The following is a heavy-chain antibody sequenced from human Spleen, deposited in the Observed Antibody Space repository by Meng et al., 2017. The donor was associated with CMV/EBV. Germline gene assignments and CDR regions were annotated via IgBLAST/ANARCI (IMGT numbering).Heavy chain of an antibody. CDR1: GFTFTNAR. Sequence: GSLRLSCAASGFTFTNARMSCVRQAPGKGLEWVGRIKSKTDGGTTDYAAPVKGRFTISRDDSKNTLYLQMNSLKTEDTAVYYCTTAIVVRRGHYGMDVWGQGTTVTVSS. V-gene: IGHV3-15*01. CDR2: IKSKTDGGTT. CDR3: TTAIVVRRGHYGMDV. D-gene: IGHD2-2*01. J-gene: IGHJ6*02.